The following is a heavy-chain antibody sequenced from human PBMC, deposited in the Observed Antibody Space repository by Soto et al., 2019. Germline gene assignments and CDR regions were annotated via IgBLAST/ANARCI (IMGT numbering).Heavy chain of an antibody. V-gene: IGHV3-48*01. CDR3: ARDGMDGSGSTDY. CDR2: ISSSSSTI. CDR1: GFTFSSYS. D-gene: IGHD3-10*01. Sequence: EVQLVESGGGLVQPGGSLRLSCAASGFTFSSYSMNWVRQAPGKGLEWVSYISSSSSTIYYADSVKGRFTISRDNAKNSRYLQMNSMRAEDTAVYYCARDGMDGSGSTDYWGQGTLVTVSS. J-gene: IGHJ4*02.